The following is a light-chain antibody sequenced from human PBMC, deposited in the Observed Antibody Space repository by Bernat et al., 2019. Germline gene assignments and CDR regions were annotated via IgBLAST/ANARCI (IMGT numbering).Light chain of an antibody. CDR1: SSNIGSNY. CDR3: AAWDDSLTGRL. V-gene: IGLV1-47*02. Sequence: QSVVTQPPSASGTPGQRVTISCSGSSSNIGSNYVYWYQQVPGTATKLLIYSNNQRPSGVPDRFSGSKSGTSASLAISGLRSEDEADYYCAAWDDSLTGRLFGGGTKLTVL. CDR2: SNN. J-gene: IGLJ3*02.